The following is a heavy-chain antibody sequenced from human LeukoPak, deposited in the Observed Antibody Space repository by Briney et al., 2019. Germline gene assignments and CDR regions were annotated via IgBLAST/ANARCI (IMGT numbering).Heavy chain of an antibody. Sequence: SETLSLTCTVSGGSIRYYHWSWLRQPPGRGLEVTRFIYYSGSTNYNPSLKSRVTITVDTSKNQFSLKLSSVNAADTAVYYCARQPGYYGSGSYYYYYYGMDVWGQGPTVTVSS. V-gene: IGHV4-59*08. CDR1: GGSIRYYH. D-gene: IGHD3-10*01. J-gene: IGHJ6*02. CDR3: ARQPGYYGSGSYYYYYYGMDV. CDR2: IYYSGST.